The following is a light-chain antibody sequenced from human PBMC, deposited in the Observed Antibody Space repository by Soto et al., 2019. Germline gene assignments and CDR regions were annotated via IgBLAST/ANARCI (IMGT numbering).Light chain of an antibody. CDR1: NIGSKS. Sequence: SYELTQPPSVSVAPGKTARITCGGNNIGSKSVHWYQQKPGQAPVLDIYYDSDRPSGIPERFSGSNSGNTATLTISRVEAGDEADYYCQVWDSSSGYVFGTGTKVT. J-gene: IGLJ1*01. CDR3: QVWDSSSGYV. CDR2: YDS. V-gene: IGLV3-21*04.